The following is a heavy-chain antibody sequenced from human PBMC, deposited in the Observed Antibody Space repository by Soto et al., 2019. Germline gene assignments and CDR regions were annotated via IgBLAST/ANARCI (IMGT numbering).Heavy chain of an antibody. D-gene: IGHD3-10*01. CDR1: GYTFTSYD. V-gene: IGHV1-8*01. J-gene: IGHJ6*03. CDR2: MNPNSGNT. CDR3: ARVKLDGSGSHLYYYYMDV. Sequence: ASVKVSCKASGYTFTSYDVNWVRQATGQGLEWMGWMNPNSGNTGYAQKFQGRVTMTRNTSISTAYMELSSLRSEDTAVYYCARVKLDGSGSHLYYYYMDVWGKGTTVTVSS.